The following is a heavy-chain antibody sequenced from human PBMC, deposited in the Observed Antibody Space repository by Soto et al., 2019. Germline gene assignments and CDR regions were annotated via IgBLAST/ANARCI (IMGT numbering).Heavy chain of an antibody. V-gene: IGHV5-10-1*01. CDR3: ASPSVEQPGGYYYYGMDV. Sequence: PGESLKISCKGSGYSFTSYWISWVRQMPGKGLEWMGRIDPSDSYTNYSPSFQGHVTISADKSISTAYLQWSSLKASDTAMYYWASPSVEQPGGYYYYGMDVWGQGTTVTVSS. CDR2: IDPSDSYT. J-gene: IGHJ6*02. D-gene: IGHD1-1*01. CDR1: GYSFTSYW.